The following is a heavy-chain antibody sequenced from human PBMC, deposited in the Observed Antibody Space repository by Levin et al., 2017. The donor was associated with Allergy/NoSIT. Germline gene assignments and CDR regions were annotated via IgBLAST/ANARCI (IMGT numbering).Heavy chain of an antibody. J-gene: IGHJ6*03. CDR1: GGSVSNYY. CDR2: IYYSGST. V-gene: IGHV4-59*02. D-gene: IGHD6-13*01. CDR3: ARYGRAAVGRGYYFYMDV. Sequence: PSETLSLTCSVSGGSVSNYYWGWIRQPPGKGLESIGYIYYSGSTNYNPSLKSRVTMSVDTSKNQFSLRLTSVTAADTAVYYCARYGRAAVGRGYYFYMDVWGKGTTVTVSS.